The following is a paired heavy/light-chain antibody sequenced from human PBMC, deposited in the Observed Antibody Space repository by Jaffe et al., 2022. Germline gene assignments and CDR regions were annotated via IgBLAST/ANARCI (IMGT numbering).Light chain of an antibody. V-gene: IGKV4-1*01. CDR3: QRYYTSPLT. CDR2: WAS. Sequence: IVMTQSPDSLAVSLGERATINCKSSQSVLDRSNNMNYLAWYQQKAGQPPKLLIYWASIRESGVPDRFSGSGSGTDFTLTISSLQAEDVAVYYCQRYYTSPLTFGGGTKVEIK. CDR1: QSVLDRSNNMNY. J-gene: IGKJ4*01.
Heavy chain of an antibody. CDR3: ARGNILKKGFDY. V-gene: IGHV6-1*01. D-gene: IGHD2-2*02. CDR2: TYCQSKWYN. Sequence: QVQLQQSGPGLVTPSQTLSVTCDISGDSVSSNSASWNWIRQSPSRGLEWLGRTYCQSKWYNEYAESVKSRITINPDTSKNQFSLQLNSLTPEDTAIYYCARGNILKKGFDYWGQGTLVTVSS. CDR1: GDSVSSNSAS. J-gene: IGHJ4*02.